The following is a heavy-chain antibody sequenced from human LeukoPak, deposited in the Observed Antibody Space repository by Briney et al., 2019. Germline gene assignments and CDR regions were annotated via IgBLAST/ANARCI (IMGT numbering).Heavy chain of an antibody. D-gene: IGHD3-10*01. CDR1: GFTFSSYA. CDR2: ISGSGSST. Sequence: GGSLRLSCAASGFTFSSYAMTWVRQAPGKGLEWVSVISGSGSSTNYADSVKGRFTISRDNFKDTLYLQMNSLRAEDTAVYYCAKVPDYYGSGSYYGDSWGQGTLVTVSS. CDR3: AKVPDYYGSGSYYGDS. V-gene: IGHV3-23*01. J-gene: IGHJ4*02.